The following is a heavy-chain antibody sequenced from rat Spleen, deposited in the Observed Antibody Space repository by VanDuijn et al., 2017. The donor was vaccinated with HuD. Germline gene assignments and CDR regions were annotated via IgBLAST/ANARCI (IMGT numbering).Heavy chain of an antibody. J-gene: IGHJ3*01. D-gene: IGHD1-12*02. CDR1: GFIFNRYY. CDR2: ISYDGGST. CDR3: TSYYYDGSQAFAY. Sequence: EVQLVESGGGLVQPGGSLKLSCAASGFIFNRYYMAWVRQAPTKGLEWVASISYDGGSTDYRDSVKGRFTISRDNAKSTLYLQMNSLRSEDTATYYCTSYYYDGSQAFAYWGQGTLVTVSS. V-gene: IGHV5-20*01.